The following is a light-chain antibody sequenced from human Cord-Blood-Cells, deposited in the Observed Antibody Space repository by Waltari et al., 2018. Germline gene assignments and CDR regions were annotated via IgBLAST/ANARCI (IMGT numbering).Light chain of an antibody. J-gene: IGLJ2*01. V-gene: IGLV2-14*01. CDR2: DVS. CDR1: SCDVGGYNY. Sequence: QSPLTQPASVSGSPGQSITLYGNGPSCDVGGYNYVSWYQQHPGKAPNLMIYDVSNRPSGVSNRFSGSKSGNTASLTISGLQAEDEADYYCSSYTSSSTLVFGGGTKLTVL. CDR3: SSYTSSSTLV.